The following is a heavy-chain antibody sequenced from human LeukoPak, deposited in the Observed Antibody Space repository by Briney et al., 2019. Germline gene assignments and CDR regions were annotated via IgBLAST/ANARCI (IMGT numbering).Heavy chain of an antibody. D-gene: IGHD4-17*01. V-gene: IGHV4-4*07. CDR2: NYTSGSN. Sequence: SETLSLTCSVSGGSISSYYWGWIRQPAGKGLEWIGRNYTSGSNNYNPSLKSRVTMSVDTSKNQFSLKLSSVTAADTAVYYCARDPDGYYYGDYFYAFDIWGQGTMVTVSS. CDR1: GGSISSYY. CDR3: ARDPDGYYYGDYFYAFDI. J-gene: IGHJ3*02.